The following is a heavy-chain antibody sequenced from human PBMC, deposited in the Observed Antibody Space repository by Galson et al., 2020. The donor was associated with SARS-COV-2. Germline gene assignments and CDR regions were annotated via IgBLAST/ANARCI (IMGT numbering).Heavy chain of an antibody. Sequence: GESLKISCAASGFTFSSYSMNWVRQAPGKGLEWVSLISNSSTYIYYADSVKGRFTVSRDNAKNSLYLQMNSLRAEDTAVYYCASQHYYDSSGWRVLWGQGTKVTVSS. CDR3: ASQHYYDSSGWRVL. V-gene: IGHV3-21*01. CDR2: ISNSSTYI. D-gene: IGHD3-22*01. CDR1: GFTFSSYS. J-gene: IGHJ3*01.